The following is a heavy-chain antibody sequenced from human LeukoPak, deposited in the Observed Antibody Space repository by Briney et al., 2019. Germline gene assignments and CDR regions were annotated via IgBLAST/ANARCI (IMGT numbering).Heavy chain of an antibody. CDR1: GFTYNYYA. CDR2: ISGSGRST. CDR3: AKGPKRYNILTGYFVIETAFDI. J-gene: IGHJ3*02. D-gene: IGHD3-9*01. V-gene: IGHV3-23*01. Sequence: PGGSLRLSCAASGFTYNYYAMNWVRQAPGKGLEWVSVISGSGRSTHYADSVKGRFTISRDKSKNTLYLHMNSLRAEDTAVYYCAKGPKRYNILTGYFVIETAFDIWGQGTIVTVSS.